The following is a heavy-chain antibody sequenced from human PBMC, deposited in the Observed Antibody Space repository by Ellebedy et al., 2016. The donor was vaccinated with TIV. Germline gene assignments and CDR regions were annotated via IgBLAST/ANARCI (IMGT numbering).Heavy chain of an antibody. CDR3: AHSPTVAPAGTTWFDP. V-gene: IGHV2-5*02. Sequence: SGPTLVKPTQTLTLTCTFSGFSLSTRGVSVAWIRQPPGKALEWLALIYWDGDKRYSPSLKSRLTITKDTSKDHVVLTMTNMDPADTATYYCAHSPTVAPAGTTWFDPWGQGTLVTVSS. CDR1: GFSLSTRGVS. J-gene: IGHJ5*02. D-gene: IGHD2-2*01. CDR2: IYWDGDK.